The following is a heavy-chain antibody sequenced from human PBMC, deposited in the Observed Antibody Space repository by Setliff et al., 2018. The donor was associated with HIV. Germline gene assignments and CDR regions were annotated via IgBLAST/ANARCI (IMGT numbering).Heavy chain of an antibody. V-gene: IGHV4-31*03. D-gene: IGHD2-15*01. J-gene: IGHJ4*02. CDR3: ARLGTRTVAADADFDS. Sequence: SETLSLTCTVSGASISSGGYYWSWIRQHPVKGPEWIGYIYYTGTTFYNPSLESRLIISLDTPKNQFSLRLTSVTAADTAVYYCARLGTRTVAADADFDSWGQGALVTVSS. CDR2: IYYTGTT. CDR1: GASISSGGYY.